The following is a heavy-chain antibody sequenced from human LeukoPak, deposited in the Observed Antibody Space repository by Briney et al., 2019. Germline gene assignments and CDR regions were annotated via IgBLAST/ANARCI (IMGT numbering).Heavy chain of an antibody. CDR2: ISWNSGSI. CDR3: ARERCSGGSCYLHDAFDI. D-gene: IGHD2-15*01. V-gene: IGHV3-9*01. Sequence: GGSLRLSCAASGFTFDDYAMHWVRQAPGKGLEWVSGISWNSGSIGYADSVKGRFTISRDNAKNSLYLQMNSLRAEDTAVYYCARERCSGGSCYLHDAFDIWGQGTMVTVSS. CDR1: GFTFDDYA. J-gene: IGHJ3*02.